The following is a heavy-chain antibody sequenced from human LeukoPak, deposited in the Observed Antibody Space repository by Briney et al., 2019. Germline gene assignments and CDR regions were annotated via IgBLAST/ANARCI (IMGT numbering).Heavy chain of an antibody. J-gene: IGHJ5*02. CDR2: IYYSGST. CDR1: GGSISSGDYY. V-gene: IGHV4-30-4*01. CDR3: ARERVNGYCSRTSCYKSNWFDP. D-gene: IGHD2-2*02. Sequence: TPSETLSLTCTVSGGSISSGDYYWSWIRQPPGKGLEWIGYIYYSGSTYYNPSLKSRVTTSVDTSKNQFSLKLSSVTAADTAVYYCARERVNGYCSRTSCYKSNWFDPWGQGTLVTVSS.